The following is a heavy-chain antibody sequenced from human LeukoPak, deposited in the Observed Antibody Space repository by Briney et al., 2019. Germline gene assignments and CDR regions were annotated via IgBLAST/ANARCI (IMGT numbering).Heavy chain of an antibody. D-gene: IGHD2-15*01. CDR2: ISYSGNT. V-gene: IGHV4-59*01. J-gene: IGHJ4*02. Sequence: SETLSLACSVSGGSISSYYWSWIRQPPGKGLEWIGYISYSGNTNYNPSLKSRVTISVDTSKNQFSLKLSSVTAADTAVYYCATRSTGVAATFDCWGQGALVTVSS. CDR3: ATRSTGVAATFDC. CDR1: GGSISSYY.